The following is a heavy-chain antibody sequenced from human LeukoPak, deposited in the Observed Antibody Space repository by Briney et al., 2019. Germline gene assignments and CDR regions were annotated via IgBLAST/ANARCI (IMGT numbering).Heavy chain of an antibody. D-gene: IGHD3-22*01. CDR1: GFTFSDYY. CDR3: ARVGYYYDSSGYQRRGYFQH. Sequence: NPGGSLRLSCAASGFTFSDYYMSWIRQAPGKGLEWVSYSSSSGSTIYYADSVKGRFTISRDNAKNSLYLQMNSLRAEDTAVYYCARVGYYYDSSGYQRRGYFQHWGQGTLVTVSS. CDR2: SSSSGSTI. V-gene: IGHV3-11*04. J-gene: IGHJ1*01.